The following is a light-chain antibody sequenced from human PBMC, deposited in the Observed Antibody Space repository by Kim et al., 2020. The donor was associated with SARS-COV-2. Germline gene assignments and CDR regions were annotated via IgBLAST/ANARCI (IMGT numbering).Light chain of an antibody. J-gene: IGLJ3*02. CDR3: EEWVGSLSGSWV. V-gene: IGLV1-47*01. CDR2: RTS. CDR1: NNNGASNY. Sequence: TVITCYARSNNNGASNYVYWYQHFPGTDPKVLIYRTSQRTAGVPDRFSASKSGPSASLAISGLRSEDEADYYCEEWVGSLSGSWVFGGGTKLTVL.